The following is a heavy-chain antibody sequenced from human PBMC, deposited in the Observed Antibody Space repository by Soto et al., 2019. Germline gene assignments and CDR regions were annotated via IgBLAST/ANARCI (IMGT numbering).Heavy chain of an antibody. CDR2: ISSSSSYI. J-gene: IGHJ4*02. CDR1: GFTFSSYN. Sequence: GGSLRLSCAASGFTFSSYNMNWVRQAPGKGLEWVSSISSSSSYIYYADSVKGRFTISRDNAKNSLYLQMNSLRAEDTAVYYCARGSTLYDILTGYYYDYWGQGTLVTVSS. V-gene: IGHV3-21*01. D-gene: IGHD3-9*01. CDR3: ARGSTLYDILTGYYYDY.